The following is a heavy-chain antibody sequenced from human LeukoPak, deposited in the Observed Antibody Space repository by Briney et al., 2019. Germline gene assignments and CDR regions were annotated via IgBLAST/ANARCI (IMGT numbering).Heavy chain of an antibody. CDR3: ARDPGDSSGWYYYYYYGMDV. Sequence: GGSLRLSCTGSGFTFSNYWMGWVRQAPGKGLEWLANMKHDGSEKYYVDSVKGRFIISRDNAKNSLYLQMNSLRAEDTAVYYCARDPGDSSGWYYYYYYGMDVWGQGTTVTVSS. V-gene: IGHV3-7*01. D-gene: IGHD6-19*01. J-gene: IGHJ6*02. CDR2: MKHDGSEK. CDR1: GFTFSNYW.